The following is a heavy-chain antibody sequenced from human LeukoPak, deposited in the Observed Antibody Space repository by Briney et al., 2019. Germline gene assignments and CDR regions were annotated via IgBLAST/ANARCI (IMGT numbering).Heavy chain of an antibody. CDR1: GGSINSGDYY. D-gene: IGHD2-15*01. V-gene: IGHV4-31*03. Sequence: PSQTLSLTCTVSGGSINSGDYYWSWIRQHPGKGLVRIGHLYYSGSTFYNPYLKSRLTISVDNSKNHFSLKLSSVTAADTAVYYCARGYCNGATCYGFDYWGQGTLVTVSS. J-gene: IGHJ4*02. CDR3: ARGYCNGATCYGFDY. CDR2: LYYSGST.